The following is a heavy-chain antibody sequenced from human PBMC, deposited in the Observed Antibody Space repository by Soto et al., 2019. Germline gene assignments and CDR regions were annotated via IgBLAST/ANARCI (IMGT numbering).Heavy chain of an antibody. D-gene: IGHD5-18*01. V-gene: IGHV1-69*13. Sequence: ASVKVSCKASGGTLSRFGINWVRQAPGQGLEWMGGIIPLFGIPEYAQRFQGRVTLTADESTSTAYMEVTSLRSEDTAVYYCARARGYSYVGYYYGMDVWGQGTTVTVSS. CDR2: IIPLFGIP. CDR1: GGTLSRFG. J-gene: IGHJ6*02. CDR3: ARARGYSYVGYYYGMDV.